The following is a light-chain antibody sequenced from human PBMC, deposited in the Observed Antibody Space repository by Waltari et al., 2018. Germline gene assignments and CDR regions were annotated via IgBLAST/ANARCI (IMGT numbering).Light chain of an antibody. CDR2: WAS. CDR3: QQYDSPPYA. J-gene: IGKJ2*01. V-gene: IGKV4-1*01. CDR1: QSVSSNSHSKNY. Sequence: DIVMTQSPDSLAVSLGERATINCKSSQSVSSNSHSKNYLAWYQQKPGQPPKLLIYWASARESGVPDRFSGSGSGTDFTLTSSSLQAEDVAVYYCQQYDSPPYAFGQGTKLEIK.